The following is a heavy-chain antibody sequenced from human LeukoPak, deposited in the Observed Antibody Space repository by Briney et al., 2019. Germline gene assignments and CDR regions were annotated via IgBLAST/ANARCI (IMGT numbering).Heavy chain of an antibody. CDR3: ARSGAVTHNVFDN. Sequence: PSETLSLTCTVSGGSISSGGYYWSWIRQHPGKGLEWIGYIYYSGSTYHNPSLKSRVTISVDTSKNQFSLKLSSVPAADTAVYYCARSGAVTHNVFDNWGQGTLVTVFS. V-gene: IGHV4-31*03. CDR2: IYYSGST. D-gene: IGHD4-17*01. CDR1: GGSISSGGYY. J-gene: IGHJ4*02.